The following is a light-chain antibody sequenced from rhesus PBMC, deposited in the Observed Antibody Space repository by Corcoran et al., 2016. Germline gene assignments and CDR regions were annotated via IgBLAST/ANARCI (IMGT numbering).Light chain of an antibody. CDR3: PQYSSSPYS. CDR1: QSISSW. J-gene: IGKJ2*01. V-gene: IGKV1-22*01. CDR2: KAS. Sequence: DIQMTQSPSSLSASVGDTVTITCRASQSISSWLAWYQQKPGKAPKLLIYKASTLQSGVLSRFSGSGSGTDFTLTISSLQSVDFATFSCPQYSSSPYSFAQWTKVEIK.